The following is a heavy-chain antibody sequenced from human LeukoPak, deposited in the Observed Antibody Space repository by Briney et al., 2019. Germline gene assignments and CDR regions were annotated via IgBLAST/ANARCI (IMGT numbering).Heavy chain of an antibody. J-gene: IGHJ5*02. CDR1: GGSFSGYY. Sequence: QPSETLSLTCAVYGGSFSGYYWSWIRQPPGKGLEWIGEINHSGSTNYNPSLKSRVTISVDTSKNQFSLKLSSVTAADTAVYYCARHLSPWATNWFDPWGQGTLVTVSS. V-gene: IGHV4-34*01. CDR2: INHSGST. D-gene: IGHD1-26*01. CDR3: ARHLSPWATNWFDP.